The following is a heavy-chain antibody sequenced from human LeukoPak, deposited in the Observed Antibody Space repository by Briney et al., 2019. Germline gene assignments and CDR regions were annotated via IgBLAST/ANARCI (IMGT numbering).Heavy chain of an antibody. V-gene: IGHV3-33*01. CDR2: IWYDESNK. CDR3: AGAEGWLQPLDY. CDR1: GFTFSSYG. D-gene: IGHD5-24*01. J-gene: IGHJ4*02. Sequence: PGGSLRLSCAASGFTFSSYGMHWVRQAPGKGLEWVAVIWYDESNKYYADSVKGRFTISRDNSKNTLYLQMNSLRAEDTAVYYCAGAEGWLQPLDYWGQGTLVTVSS.